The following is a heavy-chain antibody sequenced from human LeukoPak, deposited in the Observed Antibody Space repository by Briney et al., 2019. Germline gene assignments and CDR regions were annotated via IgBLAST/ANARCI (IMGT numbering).Heavy chain of an antibody. CDR1: GFTFNTYG. D-gene: IGHD3-10*01. Sequence: GGSLRLSCAASGFTFNTYGMHWVRQAPGKGLEWVAFIRYDGNNKYYIDSVKGRFTIPRDNSKNTQYLQTNSLRPEDTAVYYCVKKAYYGSGSYFDYWGQGTLVSVSS. J-gene: IGHJ4*02. CDR2: IRYDGNNK. CDR3: VKKAYYGSGSYFDY. V-gene: IGHV3-30*02.